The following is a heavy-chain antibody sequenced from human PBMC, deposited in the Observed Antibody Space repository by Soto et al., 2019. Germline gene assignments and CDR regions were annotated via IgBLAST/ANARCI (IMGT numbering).Heavy chain of an antibody. J-gene: IGHJ4*02. D-gene: IGHD3-3*01. CDR1: GFTFSSYS. Sequence: GGSLRLSCAASGFTFSSYSMNWVRQAPGKGLEWVSSISSSSSYIYYADSVKGRFTISRDNAKNSLYLQMNSLRAEDTAVYYCARSSRYYDFWSGYYNLFDYWGQGTLVTVSS. V-gene: IGHV3-21*01. CDR2: ISSSSSYI. CDR3: ARSSRYYDFWSGYYNLFDY.